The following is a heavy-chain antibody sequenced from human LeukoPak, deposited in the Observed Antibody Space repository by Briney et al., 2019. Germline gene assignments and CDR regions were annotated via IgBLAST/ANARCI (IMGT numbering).Heavy chain of an antibody. J-gene: IGHJ6*03. CDR1: GYTFANYD. V-gene: IGHV1-18*01. CDR3: ARETRTHYSYMDV. D-gene: IGHD1/OR15-1a*01. Sequence: GASVKVSCKASGYTFANYDINWVRQAPGQGLEWMGWINTYNGNTNYAQKLQGRVTMTTDTSTGTAYMELRSLRSDDSAVYFCARETRTHYSYMDVWGKGTTVTVSS. CDR2: INTYNGNT.